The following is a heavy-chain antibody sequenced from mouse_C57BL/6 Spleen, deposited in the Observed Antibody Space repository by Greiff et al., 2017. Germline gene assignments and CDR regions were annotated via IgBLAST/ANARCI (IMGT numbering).Heavy chain of an antibody. V-gene: IGHV1-82*01. D-gene: IGHD4-1*01. CDR3: ARSHPGTGYFDD. J-gene: IGHJ2*01. CDR1: GYAFSSSW. Sequence: QVQLQQSGPELVKPGASVKISCKASGYAFSSSWMNWVKQRPGKGLEWIGRIYPGDGDTNYNGKFKGKATLTADKSSSTAYMQRSSLTSEDSAVYFCARSHPGTGYFDDWGQGTTLTVSS. CDR2: IYPGDGDT.